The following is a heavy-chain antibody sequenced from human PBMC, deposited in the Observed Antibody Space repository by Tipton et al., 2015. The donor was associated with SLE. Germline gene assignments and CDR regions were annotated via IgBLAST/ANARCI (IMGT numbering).Heavy chain of an antibody. CDR2: IYYSGRT. CDR3: ARETTGDTYYYYGMDV. CDR1: GGSISSYY. V-gene: IGHV4-59*01. Sequence: TLSLTCTVSGGSISSYYWSWIRQPPGKGLEWIGYIYYSGRTNYNPSLKSLVTISVDTSKNQFSLNLSSVTAADTAVYYRARETTGDTYYYYGMDVWGQGTTVPVSS. J-gene: IGHJ6*02. D-gene: IGHD7-27*01.